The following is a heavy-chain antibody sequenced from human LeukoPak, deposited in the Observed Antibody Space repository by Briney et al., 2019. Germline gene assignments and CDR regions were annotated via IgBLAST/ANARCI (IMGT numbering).Heavy chain of an antibody. D-gene: IGHD3-10*01. V-gene: IGHV3-30*18. CDR3: AKEGTPQVSTWYDL. J-gene: IGHJ5*02. Sequence: GMSLRLSCAASGVTLSPYGMHWVPQAPGKGLEWVAVISYEGGTQHYADSVKGRFIISRDNPRNTLYLQMNILRTEDTAVYYCAKEGTPQVSTWYDLWGQGTQVSVSS. CDR1: GVTLSPYG. CDR2: ISYEGGTQ.